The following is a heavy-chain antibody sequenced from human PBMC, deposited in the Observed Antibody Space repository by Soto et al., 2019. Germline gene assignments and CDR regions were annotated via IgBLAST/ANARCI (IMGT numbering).Heavy chain of an antibody. CDR3: TTDPYITFGLRLGFDP. Sequence: EVQLVESGGGLVKPGGSLRLSCAASGFTFSNAWMNWVRQAPGKGLEWVGRIKSKTDGGTTDYAAPVKGRFTISRDDSKNTLYLQMNSLKTEDTAVYYCTTDPYITFGLRLGFDPWGQGTLVTVSS. V-gene: IGHV3-15*07. D-gene: IGHD3-16*01. CDR1: GFTFSNAW. J-gene: IGHJ5*02. CDR2: IKSKTDGGTT.